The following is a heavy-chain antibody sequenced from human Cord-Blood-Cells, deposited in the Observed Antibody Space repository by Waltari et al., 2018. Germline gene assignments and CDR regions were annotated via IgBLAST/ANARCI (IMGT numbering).Heavy chain of an antibody. D-gene: IGHD6-13*01. CDR3: AREREDIAAAGLDY. V-gene: IGHV3-30-3*01. CDR1: GSTFSSYA. CDR2: ISYDGSNK. Sequence: QVQLVESGGGVVQPGRSLRLSCAASGSTFSSYALRWVPPAPGKGLEWVAVISYDGSNKYYADSVKGRFTISRDNSKNTLYLQMNSLRAEDTAVYYCAREREDIAAAGLDYWGQGTLVTVSS. J-gene: IGHJ4*02.